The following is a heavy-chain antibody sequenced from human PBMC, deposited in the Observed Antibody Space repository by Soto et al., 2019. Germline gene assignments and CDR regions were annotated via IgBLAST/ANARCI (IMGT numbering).Heavy chain of an antibody. D-gene: IGHD6-6*01. V-gene: IGHV1-3*05. Sequence: QVQLVQSGAEEKKPGASVKVSCKASGYTFTSFAMHWVRQAPGQRLEWMGWINAGNGNTKYSQKFQDRITITRDTSPSTAYMELSSLRSEDTAVYYCARAPGRSISFVDYWGQGTLVTVSS. CDR2: INAGNGNT. J-gene: IGHJ4*02. CDR1: GYTFTSFA. CDR3: ARAPGRSISFVDY.